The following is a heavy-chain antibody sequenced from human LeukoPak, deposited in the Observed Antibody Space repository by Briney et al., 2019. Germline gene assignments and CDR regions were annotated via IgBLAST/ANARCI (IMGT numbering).Heavy chain of an antibody. Sequence: PGGSLRLSCASSGFTLSSYAMSWVRQAPGKGLEWVSTISGSGGSTYHADSVKGRFTISRDNSKNTLYLQMNSLRAEDMAVYYCAKRLYGGNALDFDYWGQGTLVTVSS. CDR3: AKRLYGGNALDFDY. V-gene: IGHV3-23*01. D-gene: IGHD4-23*01. CDR1: GFTLSSYA. CDR2: ISGSGGST. J-gene: IGHJ4*02.